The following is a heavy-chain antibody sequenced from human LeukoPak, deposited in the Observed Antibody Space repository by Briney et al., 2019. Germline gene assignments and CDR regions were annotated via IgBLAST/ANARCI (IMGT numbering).Heavy chain of an antibody. CDR3: ARMVATRFDF. D-gene: IGHD2-21*02. J-gene: IGHJ4*02. CDR1: GYSFTTYW. Sequence: GESLKISCKGSGYSFTTYWIGWVRQMPGKGLEWMAVIYPADSNTRYSPSFQGQVTISADRSISTAYLQWSSLRDEDTAVYYCARMVATRFDFWGQGTLVTVSS. CDR2: IYPADSNT. V-gene: IGHV5-51*01.